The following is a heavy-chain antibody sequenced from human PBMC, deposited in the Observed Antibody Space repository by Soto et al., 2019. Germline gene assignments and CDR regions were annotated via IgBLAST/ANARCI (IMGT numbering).Heavy chain of an antibody. Sequence: QITLNESGPTVVKPTETLTLTCTFSGFSLTTSGVGVGWVRQSPGKAPEWLAFIYWDDDKRYSTSLKIRLTITQDTSKNQVVLTMANVDPADTATYYCAHRVLRAVFGLVTTTAIYFDFWGQGTPVVVSS. CDR3: AHRVLRAVFGLVTTTAIYFDF. CDR2: IYWDDDK. D-gene: IGHD3-3*01. V-gene: IGHV2-5*02. CDR1: GFSLTTSGVG. J-gene: IGHJ4*02.